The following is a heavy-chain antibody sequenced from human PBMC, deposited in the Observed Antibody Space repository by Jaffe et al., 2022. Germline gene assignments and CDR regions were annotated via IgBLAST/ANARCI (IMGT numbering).Heavy chain of an antibody. D-gene: IGHD3-10*01. V-gene: IGHV1-46*01. Sequence: QVQLVQSGAEVKKPGASVKVSCKASGYTFTSYYMHWVRQAPGQGLEWMGIINPSGGSTSYAQKFQGRVTMTRDTSTSTVYMELSSLRSEDTAVYYCARALKIYGSGNYDAFDIWGQGTMVTVSS. CDR3: ARALKIYGSGNYDAFDI. J-gene: IGHJ3*02. CDR2: INPSGGST. CDR1: GYTFTSYY.